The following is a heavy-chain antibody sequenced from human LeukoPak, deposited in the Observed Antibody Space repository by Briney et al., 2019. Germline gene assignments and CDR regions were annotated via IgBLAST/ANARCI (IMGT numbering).Heavy chain of an antibody. CDR3: ARHFRYYQYMDV. J-gene: IGHJ6*03. Sequence: KPSETLSLTCAVSGYSISSGYYWGWIRQPPGKGLEWIGSIYYSGSIYYNPSLKSRVTIYVDTSKNHFSLKLSSVTAADTAVYYCARHFRYYQYMDVWGKGTTVTVSS. CDR1: GYSISSGYY. V-gene: IGHV4-38-2*01. CDR2: IYYSGSI. D-gene: IGHD3-3*02.